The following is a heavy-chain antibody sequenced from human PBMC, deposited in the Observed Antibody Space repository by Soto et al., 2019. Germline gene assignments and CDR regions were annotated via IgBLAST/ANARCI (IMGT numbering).Heavy chain of an antibody. CDR1: GGTFSSNP. V-gene: IGHV1-69*06. J-gene: IGHJ6*02. D-gene: IGHD3-3*01. CDR3: ARDLSAVKRFAAFKYSRLDV. CDR2: IIPIFATP. Sequence: QVQLMQSGAEVRNPGSSVTVSCKASGGTFSSNPISWVRQAPGQGREWMGGIIPIFATPHYARRFLDRVTLTADRSTNPACMELTGLTSDDTAIYYCARDLSAVKRFAAFKYSRLDVWGQGTTVTVS.